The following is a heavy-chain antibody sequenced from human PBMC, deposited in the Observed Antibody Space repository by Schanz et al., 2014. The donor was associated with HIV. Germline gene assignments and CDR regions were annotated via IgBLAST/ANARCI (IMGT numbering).Heavy chain of an antibody. CDR2: ISYDGSNK. Sequence: QLQLVESGGGVVRPGTSLRLSCAASGFTFSDHGMHWVRQAPGKGLEWVAVISYDGSNKYYADSVKGRFTISRDNSKNTLYLQMNSLRAEDTAVYYCAKDRRGGYQFLYGLDVWGQGTTVTVSS. V-gene: IGHV3-30*19. CDR3: AKDRRGGYQFLYGLDV. D-gene: IGHD2-2*01. J-gene: IGHJ6*02. CDR1: GFTFSDHG.